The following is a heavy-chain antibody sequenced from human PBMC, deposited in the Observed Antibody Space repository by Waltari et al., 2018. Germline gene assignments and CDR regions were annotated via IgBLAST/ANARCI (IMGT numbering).Heavy chain of an antibody. D-gene: IGHD3-9*01. CDR2: INMEGSTI. J-gene: IGHJ4*02. Sequence: EVQLEESGGGLVQPGGSLRLSCAASGFTFSSYWMHWVRQAPGKGLVWVSRINMEGSTISYADSVKGRFTISRDNAKNTLYLQMNSLSAEDTAVYYCASAYYDILDWGQGTLVTVSS. CDR3: ASAYYDILD. CDR1: GFTFSSYW. V-gene: IGHV3-74*01.